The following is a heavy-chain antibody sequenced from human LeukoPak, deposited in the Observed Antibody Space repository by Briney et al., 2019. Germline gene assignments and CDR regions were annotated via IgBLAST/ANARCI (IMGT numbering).Heavy chain of an antibody. CDR2: ISAYNGNT. CDR1: GYTFTSYG. J-gene: IGHJ4*02. Sequence: ASVKVSCKASGYTFTSYGISWVRQAPGQGLEWMGWISAYNGNTNYAQKLQGRVTMTTDTSTSTAYMELSRLRSDDTAVYYCARDSGLRFLEWSVDYWGQGTLVTVSS. V-gene: IGHV1-18*01. CDR3: ARDSGLRFLEWSVDY. D-gene: IGHD3-3*01.